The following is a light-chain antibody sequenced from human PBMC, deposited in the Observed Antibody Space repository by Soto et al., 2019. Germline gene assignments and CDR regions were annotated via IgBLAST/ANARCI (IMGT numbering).Light chain of an antibody. J-gene: IGLJ3*02. CDR3: CSYAGSRTWV. V-gene: IGLV2-23*02. CDR2: DVT. CDR1: SSDVGIFNL. Sequence: QSAPIQPXSVSGSPGQXXTLXCTGTSSDVGIFNLVSWYRQYPGQPPQLILYDVTERXSGISHRLSGSKSGNXXXXTISGLXXEDXADYXXCSYAGSRTWVFGGGXXXTVL.